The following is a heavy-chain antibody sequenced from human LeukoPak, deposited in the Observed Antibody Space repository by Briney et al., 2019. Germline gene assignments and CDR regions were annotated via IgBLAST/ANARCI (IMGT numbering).Heavy chain of an antibody. V-gene: IGHV3-33*06. J-gene: IGHJ4*02. CDR3: EKDSPRTGYKSGWPFDY. CDR2: IWYDGNKK. CDR1: EFTFSTYG. Sequence: GRSLRLSCAASEFTFSTYGMNWVRQAPGKGLEWVAVIWYDGNKKYYADSVKGRFTISRDNSKNTLYLQMNSLRAEDTAVYYCEKDSPRTGYKSGWPFDYWGPGTLVTVSS. D-gene: IGHD6-19*01.